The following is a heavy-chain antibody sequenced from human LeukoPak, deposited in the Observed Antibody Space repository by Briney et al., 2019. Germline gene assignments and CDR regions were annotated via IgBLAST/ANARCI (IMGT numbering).Heavy chain of an antibody. CDR2: IYYSGST. CDR1: GFTFSSYA. J-gene: IGHJ6*03. Sequence: PGGSLRLSCAASGFTFSSYAMSWIRQPPGKGLEWIGSIYYSGSTYYNPSLKSRVTISVDTSKNQFSLKLSSVTAADTAVYYCARCGLAARPGDYYYYYMDVWGKGTTVTVSS. CDR3: ARCGLAARPGDYYYYYMDV. V-gene: IGHV4-39*01. D-gene: IGHD6-6*01.